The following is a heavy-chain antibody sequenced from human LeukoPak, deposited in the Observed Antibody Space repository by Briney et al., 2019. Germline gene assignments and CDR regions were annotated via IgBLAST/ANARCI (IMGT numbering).Heavy chain of an antibody. CDR1: GYTFSNND. V-gene: IGHV1-8*03. J-gene: IGHJ5*02. D-gene: IGHD3-22*01. CDR2: MNPISGNT. Sequence: ASVKVSCKASGYTFSNNDINWVRQATGQGLEWMGWMNPISGNTGFAQKFQGRVTITADKSTSTAYMELSNLRSEDTAVYYCASEQGSGYHHWGQGTLVTVSS. CDR3: ASEQGSGYHH.